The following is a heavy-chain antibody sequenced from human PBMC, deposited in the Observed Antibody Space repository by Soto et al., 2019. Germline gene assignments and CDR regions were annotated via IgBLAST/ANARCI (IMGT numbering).Heavy chain of an antibody. CDR1: GGSISSYY. J-gene: IGHJ3*02. CDR2: IYYSGST. D-gene: IGHD3-10*01. V-gene: IGHV4-59*01. Sequence: SETLSLTCTVSGGSISSYYWSWIRQPPGKGLEWIGYIYYSGSTNYNPSLKSRVTISVDTSKNQFSLKLSSVTAADTAVYYCARGSGPSRGAFDIWGQGTMVTVSS. CDR3: ARGSGPSRGAFDI.